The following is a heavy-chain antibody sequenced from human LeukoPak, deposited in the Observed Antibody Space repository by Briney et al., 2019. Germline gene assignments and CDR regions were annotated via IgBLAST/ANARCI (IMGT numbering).Heavy chain of an antibody. V-gene: IGHV1-69*05. CDR3: ANSYYDSSGYYLPHAFDI. Sequence: GASVKVSCKASGGTFSSYAISWVRQAPRQGLEWMGRIIPIFGTANYAQKFQGRVTITTDESTSTAYMELSSLRSEDTAVYYCANSYYDSSGYYLPHAFDIWGQGTMVTVSS. J-gene: IGHJ3*02. CDR2: IIPIFGTA. D-gene: IGHD3-22*01. CDR1: GGTFSSYA.